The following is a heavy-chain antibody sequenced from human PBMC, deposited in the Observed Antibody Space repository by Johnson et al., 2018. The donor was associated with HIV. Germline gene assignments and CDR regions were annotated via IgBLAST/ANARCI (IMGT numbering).Heavy chain of an antibody. CDR3: ALSYSLDAFDI. V-gene: IGHV3-33*01. CDR1: GFTFSSYG. CDR2: IWYDGSNK. Sequence: QVQLVESGGGVVQPGRSLRLSCAASGFTFSSYGIHWVRQAPGKGLEWVAVIWYDGSNKYYADSMKGLFTISRDNSKNTLYLQMNSLKTEDTAVYYCALSYSLDAFDIWGQGTMVTVSS. D-gene: IGHD2-21*01. J-gene: IGHJ3*02.